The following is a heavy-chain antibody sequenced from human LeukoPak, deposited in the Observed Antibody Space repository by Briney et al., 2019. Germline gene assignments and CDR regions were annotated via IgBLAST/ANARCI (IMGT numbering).Heavy chain of an antibody. CDR1: GASLSSYY. V-gene: IGHV4-59*01. Sequence: AESLSLTCSVSGASLSSYYWDWLRQSPGKGLEWIGSISDTGKTDSNPSLKSRVSISLDTSKMQFSLRLRSVTAADSAIYYCATGFYEPFATWGPGILVTVSS. CDR2: ISDTGKT. D-gene: IGHD5/OR15-5a*01. CDR3: ATGFYEPFAT. J-gene: IGHJ5*02.